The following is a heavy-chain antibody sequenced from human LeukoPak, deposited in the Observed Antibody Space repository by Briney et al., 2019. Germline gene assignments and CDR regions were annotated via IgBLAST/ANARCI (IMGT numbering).Heavy chain of an antibody. J-gene: IGHJ4*02. Sequence: SETLSLTCAVYGGSFSGYYWSWIRQPPGKGLEWIGEINHSGSTNYNPSLESRVTISVDTSKNQFSLKLSSVTAADTTVYYCARAKMATSTKRYYFDYWGQGTLVTVSS. CDR1: GGSFSGYY. CDR2: INHSGST. CDR3: ARAKMATSTKRYYFDY. V-gene: IGHV4-34*01. D-gene: IGHD5-24*01.